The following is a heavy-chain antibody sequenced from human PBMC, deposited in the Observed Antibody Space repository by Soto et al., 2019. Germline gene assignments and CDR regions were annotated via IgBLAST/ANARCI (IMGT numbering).Heavy chain of an antibody. Sequence: GGSLRLSCAASGFTFRSFTMNWVRQAPGKGLEWVSTISSNSAYIYYTDALRGRYTISRDNAKNSLHLQMNSLRAEDTAVYYCTRDASRDSSARGWFDPWGPGTLVTVSS. CDR1: GFTFRSFT. CDR3: TRDASRDSSARGWFDP. V-gene: IGHV3-21*01. CDR2: ISSNSAYI. D-gene: IGHD6-13*01. J-gene: IGHJ5*02.